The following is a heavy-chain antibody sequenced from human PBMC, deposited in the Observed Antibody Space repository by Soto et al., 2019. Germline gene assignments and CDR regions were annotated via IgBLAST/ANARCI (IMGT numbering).Heavy chain of an antibody. CDR3: ARARVHYVYFYYGMDV. Sequence: QVRLVESGGGVVQPGGSLRLSCAASGFDFYNYSMHWVRQAPGKGLEWVAIMSMDVTQKYYTDSVKGRFTISRDNSKSMFFLQMSSLRPEDTAVYFCARARVHYVYFYYGMDVWGPGTKVTVSS. CDR1: GFDFYNYS. J-gene: IGHJ6*02. V-gene: IGHV3-30-3*01. CDR2: MSMDVTQK. D-gene: IGHD3-10*02.